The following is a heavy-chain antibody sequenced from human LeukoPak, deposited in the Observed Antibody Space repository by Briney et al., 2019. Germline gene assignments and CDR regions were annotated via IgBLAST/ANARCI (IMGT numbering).Heavy chain of an antibody. CDR2: ISSTSTYI. CDR3: ASSRYYYDTSTYYYIHYFDY. D-gene: IGHD3-22*01. V-gene: IGHV3-21*01. Sequence: GGSLRLSCAASGFIFNNNTMNWLRQAPGKGLEWVASISSTSTYIYYADLVKGRFTVSRDNAKNSLYLQMNSLTADDTALYYCASSRYYYDTSTYYYIHYFDYWGQGALVTVSS. CDR1: GFIFNNNT. J-gene: IGHJ4*02.